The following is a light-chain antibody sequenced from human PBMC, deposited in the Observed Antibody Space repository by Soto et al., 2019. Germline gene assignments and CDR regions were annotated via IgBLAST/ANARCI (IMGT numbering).Light chain of an antibody. J-gene: IGKJ1*01. V-gene: IGKV3-15*01. CDR2: DAS. CDR1: QGVGSN. Sequence: IVVTQSPATLSVSPGERATLSCRASQGVGSNLAWYQQRPGQAPRLLIYDASTRATGIPDRFSGSGSGTEFTLTISSLQSEDFAVYYCQQYNTYSKTFGRGTKVEIK. CDR3: QQYNTYSKT.